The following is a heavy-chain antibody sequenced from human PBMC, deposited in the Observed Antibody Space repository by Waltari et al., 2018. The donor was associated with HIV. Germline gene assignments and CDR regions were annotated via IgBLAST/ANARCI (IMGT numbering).Heavy chain of an antibody. CDR3: ARRARNDYGDYDFSYFDL. CDR2: IYPADSDT. D-gene: IGHD4-17*01. J-gene: IGHJ2*01. V-gene: IGHV5-51*01. Sequence: EVQLVQSGAEVKKSGESLKISCKGSGYTFTKYWIDWVRQMPGKGLEWMGIIYPADSDTRYGPSFQGQVTISVDKSINTAYLQWSSLKASDTAIYYCARRARNDYGDYDFSYFDLWGRGTLVTVSS. CDR1: GYTFTKYW.